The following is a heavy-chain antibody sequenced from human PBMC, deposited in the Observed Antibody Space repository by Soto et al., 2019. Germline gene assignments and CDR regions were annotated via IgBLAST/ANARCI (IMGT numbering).Heavy chain of an antibody. V-gene: IGHV3-23*01. D-gene: IGHD3-3*01. CDR2: VTGSGDRT. CDR1: GFIFRNSA. J-gene: IGHJ5*02. CDR3: AQLGPDYYTAS. Sequence: GGSLRLSCAASGFIFRNSAMNWVRQAPGEGLEWVSVVTGSGDRTYCADSVKGRFTISRDNSKNTVYLQMNSLRVEDTAVYYCAQLGPDYYTASWGQGTLVTVSS.